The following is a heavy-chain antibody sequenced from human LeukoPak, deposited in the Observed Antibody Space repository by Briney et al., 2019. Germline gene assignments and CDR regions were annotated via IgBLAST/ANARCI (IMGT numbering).Heavy chain of an antibody. CDR1: GFTFSSYS. CDR3: ARGGVIINGDFDY. D-gene: IGHD3-10*01. J-gene: IGHJ4*02. CDR2: ISSSSSYI. V-gene: IGHV3-21*01. Sequence: GGSLRLSCAASGFTFSSYSMNWVRQAPGKGLEWVSSISSSSSYIYYADSVKGRFTISRDNAKNSLYLQINSLRAEDTAVYYCARGGVIINGDFDYWGQGTLVTVSS.